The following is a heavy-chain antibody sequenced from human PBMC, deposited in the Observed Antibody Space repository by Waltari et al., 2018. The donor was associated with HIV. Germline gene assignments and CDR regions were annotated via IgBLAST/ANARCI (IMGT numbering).Heavy chain of an antibody. D-gene: IGHD6-13*01. CDR1: GFTFSSYW. Sequence: EVQLVESGGGLVQPGGSLRLSCAASGFTFSSYWMSWVRQAPGKGLEWVANIKQEGSEKDYVDSVKGRFTISRDNAKNSLYLQMNSLRAEDTTVYYCARNQAAAFYYGMDVWGQGTTVTVSS. V-gene: IGHV3-7*01. CDR2: IKQEGSEK. CDR3: ARNQAAAFYYGMDV. J-gene: IGHJ6*02.